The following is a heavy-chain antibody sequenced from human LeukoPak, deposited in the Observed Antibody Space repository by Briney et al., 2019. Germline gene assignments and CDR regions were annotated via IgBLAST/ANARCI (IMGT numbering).Heavy chain of an antibody. D-gene: IGHD3-10*01. CDR1: GGSISSTGYY. CDR2: IYYSGTT. V-gene: IGHV4-39*01. Sequence: SETLSLTCTVSGGSISSTGYYWAWIRQPPGKGLEWIATIYYSGTTYYNPSLKSRVTISVDTSKNQFSLKLSSATAADTAVYYCARSRRFDYFDSWGQGAVVTVSS. CDR3: ARSRRFDYFDS. J-gene: IGHJ4*02.